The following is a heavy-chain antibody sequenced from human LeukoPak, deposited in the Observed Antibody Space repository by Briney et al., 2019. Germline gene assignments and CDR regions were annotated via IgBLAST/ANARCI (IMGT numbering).Heavy chain of an antibody. V-gene: IGHV3-48*03. J-gene: IGHJ4*02. CDR3: ARIGFKGDCSGGSCRAPPDY. D-gene: IGHD2-15*01. CDR2: ISSSGSTI. Sequence: GGSLGLSCAASGFTFSSYEMNWVRQAPGKGLEWVSYISSSGSTIYYADSVKGRFTISRDNAKNSLYLQMNSLRAEDTAVYYCARIGFKGDCSGGSCRAPPDYWGQGTLVTVSS. CDR1: GFTFSSYE.